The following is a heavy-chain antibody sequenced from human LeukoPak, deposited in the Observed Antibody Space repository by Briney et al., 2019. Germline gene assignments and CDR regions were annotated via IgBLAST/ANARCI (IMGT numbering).Heavy chain of an antibody. V-gene: IGHV3-7*01. Sequence: PGGSLRLSCAASGFTFSSYWMSWVRQAPGRGLEWVANIKQDGSEKYYVDSVKGRFTISRDNAKNSLYLQMNSLRAEDTAVYCCAKDRCSNGVGCYYYYMDVWGKGTTVTISS. D-gene: IGHD2-8*01. CDR1: GFTFSSYW. CDR3: AKDRCSNGVGCYYYYMDV. CDR2: IKQDGSEK. J-gene: IGHJ6*03.